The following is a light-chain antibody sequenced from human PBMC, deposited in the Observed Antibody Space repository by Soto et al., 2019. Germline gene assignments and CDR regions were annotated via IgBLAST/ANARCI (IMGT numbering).Light chain of an antibody. V-gene: IGKV3-11*01. CDR3: QQYNSYSRGT. Sequence: EVVLTQSPDTLSLSPGERATLSCRASQSVSSFLAWYQQKPGQAPRLLIYDASNRATGIPARFSGSGSGTDFTLTINSLEPEDFAVYYCQQYNSYSRGTFGQGTKVEIK. CDR2: DAS. J-gene: IGKJ1*01. CDR1: QSVSSF.